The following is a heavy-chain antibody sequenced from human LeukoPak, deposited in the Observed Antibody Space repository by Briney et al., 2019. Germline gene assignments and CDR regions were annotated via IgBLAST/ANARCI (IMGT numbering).Heavy chain of an antibody. CDR1: VGSISRGGSY. D-gene: IGHD3-10*01. J-gene: IGHJ3*02. CDR3: ARDRAGYAFDI. V-gene: IGHV4-31*03. Sequence: SETLSLTCTFSVGSISRGGSYWSWIRQHPGKGLEWIGYIYYSGRTYYNPSLKSRVTISVDTSKNQFSLKLSSVTAADTAVYYCARDRAGYAFDIWGQGTMVTVSS. CDR2: IYYSGRT.